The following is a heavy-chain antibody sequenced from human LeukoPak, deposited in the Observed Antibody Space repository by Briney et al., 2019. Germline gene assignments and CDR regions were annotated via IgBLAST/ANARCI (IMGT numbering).Heavy chain of an antibody. CDR2: ISGSGGST. D-gene: IGHD3-10*01. Sequence: GGSLRLSCAASGFTFSSYAMSWVRQAPGRGLERVSAISGSGGSTYYADSVKGRFTISRDNSKNTLYLQMNSLRAENTAVYYCAKDRGLWFGELEYWGQGTLVTVSS. V-gene: IGHV3-23*01. J-gene: IGHJ4*02. CDR1: GFTFSSYA. CDR3: AKDRGLWFGELEY.